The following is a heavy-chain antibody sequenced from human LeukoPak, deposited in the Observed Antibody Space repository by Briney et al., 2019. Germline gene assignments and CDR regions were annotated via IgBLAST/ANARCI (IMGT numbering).Heavy chain of an antibody. D-gene: IGHD2-21*02. CDR3: DLVTTNLDY. Sequence: PSETLSLTCTVSGYSISSGYYWGWIRQPPGKGLEWIGSIYHSGSTYYNPSLKSRVTISVDTSKNQFSLKLSSVTAADTAVYYCDLVTTNLDYWGQGTLVTVSS. V-gene: IGHV4-38-2*02. CDR2: IYHSGST. CDR1: GYSISSGYY. J-gene: IGHJ4*02.